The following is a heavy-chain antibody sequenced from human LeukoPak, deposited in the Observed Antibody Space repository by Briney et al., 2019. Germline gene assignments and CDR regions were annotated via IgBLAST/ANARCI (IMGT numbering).Heavy chain of an antibody. J-gene: IGHJ3*02. D-gene: IGHD5-18*01. CDR3: AIRGYSYDAFDI. V-gene: IGHV4-59*01. CDR1: GGSINSYY. CDR2: IFYSGDT. Sequence: SETLSLTCTVSGGSINSYYWSWIRQSPGKGLEWVGYIFYSGDTNYNPSLKSRVTISVDTSKNQFSLKLSSVTAADTAVYYCAIRGYSYDAFDIWGQGTMVTVSS.